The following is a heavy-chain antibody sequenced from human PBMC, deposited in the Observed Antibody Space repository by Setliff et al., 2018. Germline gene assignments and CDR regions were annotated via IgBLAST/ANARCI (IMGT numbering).Heavy chain of an antibody. CDR2: INTDGGSA. V-gene: IGHV1-46*01. D-gene: IGHD6-13*01. Sequence: ASVKVSCKASGYSFSAYYMHWVRQAPGQGPEWMGIINTDGGSASYAEKFEGRVTMTSDTSARKVYMEVNILRSDGTAMYYCARGGMAAAGRKGVFEHWGQGTLVTVSS. J-gene: IGHJ4*02. CDR1: GYSFSAYY. CDR3: ARGGMAAAGRKGVFEH.